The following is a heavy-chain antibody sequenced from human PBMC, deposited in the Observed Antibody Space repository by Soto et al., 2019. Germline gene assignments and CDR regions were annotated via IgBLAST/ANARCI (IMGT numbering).Heavy chain of an antibody. CDR3: AREGAGPKGSSSWPDDAFDI. Sequence: QVQLQESGPGLVKPSQTLSLTCTVSGGSIRSGGYYWSWIRQHPGKGLEWIGYISYSGSTYYNPSLKSRVTISVDPSKNQFSLQLSSVTAAATAVYYCAREGAGPKGSSSWPDDAFDIWGQGTMVTVSS. CDR2: ISYSGST. J-gene: IGHJ3*02. CDR1: GGSIRSGGYY. V-gene: IGHV4-31*03. D-gene: IGHD6-13*01.